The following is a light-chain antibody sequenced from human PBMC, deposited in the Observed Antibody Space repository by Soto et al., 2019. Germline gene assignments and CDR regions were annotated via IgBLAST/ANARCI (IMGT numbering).Light chain of an antibody. CDR3: QSYDRSLSGSI. V-gene: IGLV1-40*01. CDR1: SSNIGTGYD. J-gene: IGLJ2*01. CDR2: GNS. Sequence: QSVLTQPPSVSGAPGQRVNISCTGSSSNIGTGYDVHWYQQFPRTAPRLLIYGNSNRPSGVPDRFSGSKSGTSASLAITGLQAEDEADYYCQSYDRSLSGSIFGGGTKLTVL.